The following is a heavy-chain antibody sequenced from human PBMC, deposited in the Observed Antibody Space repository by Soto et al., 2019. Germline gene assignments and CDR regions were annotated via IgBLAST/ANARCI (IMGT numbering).Heavy chain of an antibody. CDR2: IIPILGIA. CDR1: GGTFSSYT. CDR3: ARDPYYYDSSGYWTLIQY. V-gene: IGHV1-69*04. Sequence: SVKVSCKASGGTFSSYTISWVRQAPGQGLEWMGRIIPILGIANYAQKFQGRVTITADKSTSTAYMELSSLRSEDTAVYYCARDPYYYDSSGYWTLIQYWGQGTLVTV. J-gene: IGHJ4*02. D-gene: IGHD3-22*01.